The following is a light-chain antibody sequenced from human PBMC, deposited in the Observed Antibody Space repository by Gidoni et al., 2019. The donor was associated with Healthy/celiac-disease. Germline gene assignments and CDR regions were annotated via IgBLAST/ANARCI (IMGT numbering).Light chain of an antibody. CDR1: QSVSSSY. CDR2: GAS. V-gene: IGKV3-20*01. Sequence: EIVLTPSPGTLSLSPGERATLSCRASQSVSSSYLAWYQQKPGQAPRLLIYGASSRATGIPDRLSGSGSGTDFTLTISRLEPEDFAVYYCQQYGSSPWTFGQGTKVEIK. CDR3: QQYGSSPWT. J-gene: IGKJ1*01.